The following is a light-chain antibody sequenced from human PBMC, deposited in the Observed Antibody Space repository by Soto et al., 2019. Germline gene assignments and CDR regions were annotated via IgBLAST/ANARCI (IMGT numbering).Light chain of an antibody. J-gene: IGKJ5*01. Sequence: AIQLTQSPSSLSASVGDRVTITCRASQGVSSALAWYQQKPGKPPKVLIYDGSSLQSGVPLRFRCSGSGTEFTLTITGLQPEDFGTYYCQHFQRDPFTYGQGTRLEIK. CDR2: DGS. V-gene: IGKV1-13*02. CDR3: QHFQRDPFT. CDR1: QGVSSA.